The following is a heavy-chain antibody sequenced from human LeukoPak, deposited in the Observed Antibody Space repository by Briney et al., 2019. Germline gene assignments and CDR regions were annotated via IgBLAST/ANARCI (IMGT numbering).Heavy chain of an antibody. Sequence: ASVKVSCTASGGTFSSYAISWVRQAPGQGLEWMGGIIPIFGTANYAQKFQGRVTITTDESTSTAYMELSSLRSEDTAVYYCADSSGGPYYYYMDVWGKGTTVTVSS. D-gene: IGHD6-19*01. V-gene: IGHV1-69*05. CDR3: ADSSGGPYYYYMDV. J-gene: IGHJ6*03. CDR2: IIPIFGTA. CDR1: GGTFSSYA.